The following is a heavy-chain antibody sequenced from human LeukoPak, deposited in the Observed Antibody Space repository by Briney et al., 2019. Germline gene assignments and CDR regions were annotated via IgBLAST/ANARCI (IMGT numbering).Heavy chain of an antibody. CDR2: INFSGIT. J-gene: IGHJ6*03. D-gene: IGHD2-2*01. CDR3: ARRNRVVTSAAGRLYYHYYMDV. CDR1: GGFFSGYY. V-gene: IGHV4-34*01. Sequence: SETLSLTCAVNGGFFSGYYWSWVRQSPGKGVEWFGEINFSGITKYNPSLKSRLTISADTSKEHFSLTLISVTAADTAVYYCARRNRVVTSAAGRLYYHYYMDVWGNGATVTVSS.